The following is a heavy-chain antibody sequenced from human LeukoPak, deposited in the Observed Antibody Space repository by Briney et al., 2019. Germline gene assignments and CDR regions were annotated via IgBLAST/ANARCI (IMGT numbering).Heavy chain of an antibody. J-gene: IGHJ4*02. V-gene: IGHV4-59*01. CDR1: GGSISSYY. CDR2: IYYSGST. CDR3: ASLNPYDCSGGSCYPGGFDY. Sequence: SETLSLTCTVSGGSISSYYWRWLRQPPGKGLEWVGYIYYSGSTNYNPSLKSRVTISVDTSKNQFSLKLSSVTAADTAVYYCASLNPYDCSGGSCYPGGFDYWGQGTLVTVSS. D-gene: IGHD2-15*01.